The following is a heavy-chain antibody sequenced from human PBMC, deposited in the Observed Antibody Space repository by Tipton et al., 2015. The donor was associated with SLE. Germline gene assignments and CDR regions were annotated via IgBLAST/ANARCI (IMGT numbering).Heavy chain of an antibody. CDR3: ARLGGAVAGYNWFDP. CDR1: GGYISSSGYY. V-gene: IGHV4-39*07. CDR2: INHSGST. J-gene: IGHJ5*02. Sequence: LRLSCTVSGGYISSSGYYWSWIRQPPGKGLEWIGEINHSGSTNYNPSLKSRVTISVDTSKNQFSLKLSSVTAADTAVYYCARLGGAVAGYNWFDPWGQGTLVTVSS. D-gene: IGHD6-13*01.